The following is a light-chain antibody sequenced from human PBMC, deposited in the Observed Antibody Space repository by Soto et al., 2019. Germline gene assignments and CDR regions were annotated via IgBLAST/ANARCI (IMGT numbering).Light chain of an antibody. Sequence: DIQMTQSPSSLSASVGDRVTIICRASPTISNYLNWYQQKPGKAPKVLIYGATRLQSGVPSRFSGSGVGTDFTLTISSLQPEDFATYYCQQSYSSPFTFGPATKVDIK. V-gene: IGKV1-39*01. CDR1: PTISNY. CDR3: QQSYSSPFT. J-gene: IGKJ3*01. CDR2: GAT.